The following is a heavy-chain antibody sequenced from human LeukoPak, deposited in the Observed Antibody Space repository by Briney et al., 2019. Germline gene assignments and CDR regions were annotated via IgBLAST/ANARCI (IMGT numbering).Heavy chain of an antibody. D-gene: IGHD5-18*01. CDR3: ARKERGYSYGFDY. CDR2: INHSGST. CDR1: GGCFSGYY. J-gene: IGHJ4*02. Sequence: SETLSLTCAVYGGCFSGYYGCWIRQPPGEGPGWVGEINHSGSTNYNPSLKSRVTISVDTSKNQFSLKLSSVTAADTAVYYCARKERGYSYGFDYWGQGTLVTVSS. V-gene: IGHV4-34*01.